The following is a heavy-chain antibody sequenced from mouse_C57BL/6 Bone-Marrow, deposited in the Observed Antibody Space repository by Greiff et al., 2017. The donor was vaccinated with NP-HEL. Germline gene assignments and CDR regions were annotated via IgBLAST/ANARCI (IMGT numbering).Heavy chain of an antibody. CDR1: GYTFTSYG. J-gene: IGHJ2*01. CDR3: AGRGLRQRTYYFDY. Sequence: VKLQESGAELARPGASVKLSCKASGYTFTSYGISWVKQRTGQGLEWIGEIYPRSGNTYYNEKFKGKATLTADKSSSTAYMELRSLTSEDSAVYFCAGRGLRQRTYYFDYWGQGTTLTVSS. V-gene: IGHV1-81*01. CDR2: IYPRSGNT. D-gene: IGHD2-4*01.